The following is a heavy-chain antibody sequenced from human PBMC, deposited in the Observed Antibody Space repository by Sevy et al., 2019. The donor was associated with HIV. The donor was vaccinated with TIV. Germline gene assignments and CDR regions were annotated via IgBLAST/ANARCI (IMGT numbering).Heavy chain of an antibody. CDR1: GFTISDYY. Sequence: GGSLRLSCAASGFTISDYYMSWIRQAPGKGLEWLSYISGSGDTIYYADSVKGRFTISRDNAKNSLYLQMNSLRAEDAAVYYCGRGHVKEGDLGDYYYYAMDVWGQGTSVTVSS. V-gene: IGHV3-11*01. CDR3: GRGHVKEGDLGDYYYYAMDV. D-gene: IGHD2-21*02. CDR2: ISGSGDTI. J-gene: IGHJ6*02.